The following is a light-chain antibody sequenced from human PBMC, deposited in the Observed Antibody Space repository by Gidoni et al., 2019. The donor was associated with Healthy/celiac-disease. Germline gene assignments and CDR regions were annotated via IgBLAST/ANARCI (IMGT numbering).Light chain of an antibody. V-gene: IGKV2-28*01. CDR2: LGS. J-gene: IGKJ4*01. CDR3: MQALQTPLT. Sequence: DIVMTQSPLSLPVTPGEQASISCRSSQSLLHSNGYNYLDWYLQKQGQSPQLLIYLGSNRASGVPDRFSGSGSGTDFTLKISRVEAEDVGVYYCMQALQTPLTFGGGTKVEIK. CDR1: QSLLHSNGYNY.